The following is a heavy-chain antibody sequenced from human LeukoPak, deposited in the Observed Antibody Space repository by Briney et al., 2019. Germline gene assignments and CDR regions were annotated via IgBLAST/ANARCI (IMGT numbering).Heavy chain of an antibody. CDR3: VRRDTGWNYFDY. Sequence: SETLSLTCAVSGGSINSHYWGWIRQPPGKGLQWIGDIYYTGKNNYNPSLRSRVTISLDTSKDHLSLNLTSVLAADTAIYYCVRRDTGWNYFDYWGQGILVTVSS. CDR2: IYYTGKN. CDR1: GGSINSHY. J-gene: IGHJ4*02. D-gene: IGHD6-19*01. V-gene: IGHV4-59*08.